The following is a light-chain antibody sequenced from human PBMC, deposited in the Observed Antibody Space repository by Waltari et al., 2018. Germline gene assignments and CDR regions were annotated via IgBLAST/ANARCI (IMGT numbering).Light chain of an antibody. Sequence: QSGLTQPPSVSGAPGQRVTISCTGSSSNIGAGYDVPWYRRLPGTAPKLLIYGENKRPSGVPERFSASKSGTSASLAITGLQAKDEADYYCQSYDRSLSGSIFGGGTKLTVL. V-gene: IGLV1-40*01. CDR1: SSNIGAGYD. CDR2: GEN. CDR3: QSYDRSLSGSI. J-gene: IGLJ2*01.